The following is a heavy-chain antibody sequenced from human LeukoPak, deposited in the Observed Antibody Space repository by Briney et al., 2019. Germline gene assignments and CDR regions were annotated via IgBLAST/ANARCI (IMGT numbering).Heavy chain of an antibody. V-gene: IGHV4-59*08. J-gene: IGHJ4*02. D-gene: IGHD5-18*01. CDR2: IYYSGST. CDR1: GGSISSYY. Sequence: SETLSLTCTVSGGSISSYYWSWIRQPPGKGLEWIGYIYYSGSTNYNPSLKSRVTISVDTSKNQFSLKLSSVTAADTAVYYCARGRIQPASFDYWGQGILVTVST. CDR3: ARGRIQPASFDY.